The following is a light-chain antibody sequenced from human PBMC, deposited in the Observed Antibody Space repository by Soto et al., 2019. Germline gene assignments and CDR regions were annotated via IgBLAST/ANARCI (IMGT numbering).Light chain of an antibody. CDR3: QRYGSSPPYT. Sequence: EIVLTQSPGTLSLSPGERATLSCRASQSVTDTYIAWYQQKPGQAPRLLIYGASGRATGIPDSFSGSGSGTDFTVTISRLEPEDFAVYFCQRYGSSPPYTFGQGTHLEIK. J-gene: IGKJ2*01. CDR1: QSVTDTY. V-gene: IGKV3-20*01. CDR2: GAS.